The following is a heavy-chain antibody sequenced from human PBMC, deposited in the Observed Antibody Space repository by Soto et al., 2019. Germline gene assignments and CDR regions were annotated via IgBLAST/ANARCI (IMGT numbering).Heavy chain of an antibody. CDR1: GFTFSSYE. Sequence: GSLRLSCAASGFTFSSYEMNWVRQAPGKGLEWVSYITSSGSIIYYADSVKGRFTISRDNAKNSLYLQMNSLRAEDTAVYYCARVFNARGEDWFDPWGQGTLVTVSS. V-gene: IGHV3-48*03. J-gene: IGHJ5*02. CDR2: ITSSGSII. CDR3: ARVFNARGEDWFDP. D-gene: IGHD3-16*01.